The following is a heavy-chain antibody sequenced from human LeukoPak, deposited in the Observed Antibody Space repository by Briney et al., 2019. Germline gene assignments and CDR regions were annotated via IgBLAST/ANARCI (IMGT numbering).Heavy chain of an antibody. Sequence: SETLSLTCTVSGGSISSSSYYWGWIRQPPGKGLEWIGSIYYSGSTYYNPSLKSRVTISVDTSKNQFSLKLSSVTAADTAVYYCASGSPPHYYFDYWGQGTLVTVSS. V-gene: IGHV4-39*01. J-gene: IGHJ4*02. CDR1: GGSISSSSYY. CDR2: IYYSGST. CDR3: ASGSPPHYYFDY. D-gene: IGHD1-26*01.